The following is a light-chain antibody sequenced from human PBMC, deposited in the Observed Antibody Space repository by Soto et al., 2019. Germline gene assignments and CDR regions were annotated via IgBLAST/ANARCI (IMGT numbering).Light chain of an antibody. CDR3: YSYAGRNIWV. CDR2: GVT. J-gene: IGLJ3*02. Sequence: QSALAQPPSASGSPGQSVTISCTGSGSDIGAYNFVSWYQQHPGKAPKLMIFGVTERPSGVPDRFSGSKSGNTASLTVSGLQVDDEAVYYCYSYAGRNIWVFGGGTKLP. CDR1: GSDIGAYNF. V-gene: IGLV2-8*01.